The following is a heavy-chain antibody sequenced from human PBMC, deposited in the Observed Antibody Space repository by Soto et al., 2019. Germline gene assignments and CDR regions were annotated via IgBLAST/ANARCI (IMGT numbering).Heavy chain of an antibody. Sequence: PGGSLRLSGEASGLTISMYSIHWVRQAPCKGLEWVAVISEDGDNQYYGDSVKGRCTISRDTSQNTLHLQLNSLRIEDTALYYCLIDMPYYDIWNRYSGIFDSSGQGTLVTVCS. CDR2: ISEDGDNQ. V-gene: IGHV3-30*04. CDR1: GLTISMYS. CDR3: LIDMPYYDIWNRYSGIFDS. D-gene: IGHD3-3*01. J-gene: IGHJ4*02.